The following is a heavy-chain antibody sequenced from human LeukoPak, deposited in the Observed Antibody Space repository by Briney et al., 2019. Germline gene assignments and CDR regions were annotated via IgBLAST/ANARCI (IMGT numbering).Heavy chain of an antibody. CDR3: ARGWVVPAASTGPDFDY. CDR2: INPNSGGT. V-gene: IGHV1-2*04. J-gene: IGHJ4*02. Sequence: ASVKVSCKASGYTFTGYYMHWVRQAPGQGLEWMGWINPNSGGTNYAQKFQGWVTMTRDTSISTAYMELSRLRSDDTAVYYCARGWVVPAASTGPDFDYWGQGTLVTVSS. CDR1: GYTFTGYY. D-gene: IGHD2-2*01.